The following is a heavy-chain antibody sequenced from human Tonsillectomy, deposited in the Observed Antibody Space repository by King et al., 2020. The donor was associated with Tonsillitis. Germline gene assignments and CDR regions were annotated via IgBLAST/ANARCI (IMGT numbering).Heavy chain of an antibody. D-gene: IGHD3-16*01. CDR2: ISYDGSNK. Sequence: VQLVESGGGVVQPGRSLRLSCAASGFTFSSYGMHWVRQAPGKGLEWVAVISYDGSNKYYADSVKGRFTISRDNSKNTLYLQMNSLRAEDTAVYYCAKEGGTDWGQGTLVTVSS. CDR3: AKEGGTD. V-gene: IGHV3-30*18. J-gene: IGHJ4*02. CDR1: GFTFSSYG.